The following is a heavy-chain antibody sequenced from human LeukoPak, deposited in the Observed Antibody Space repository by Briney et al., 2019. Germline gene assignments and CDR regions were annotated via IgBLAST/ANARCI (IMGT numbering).Heavy chain of an antibody. CDR3: AGRYYYDSGSYGSVYYFDY. CDR1: GLSFINYD. D-gene: IGHD3-10*01. J-gene: IGHJ4*02. CDR2: ISGSGSST. Sequence: GGSLRLSCAASGLSFINYDMSWVRQAPGKGLEWVSGISGSGSSTYYADSVKGRFTISRDNSKNTLYLQTNSLRAEDTAVYYCAGRYYYDSGSYGSVYYFDYWGQGTLVTVSS. V-gene: IGHV3-23*01.